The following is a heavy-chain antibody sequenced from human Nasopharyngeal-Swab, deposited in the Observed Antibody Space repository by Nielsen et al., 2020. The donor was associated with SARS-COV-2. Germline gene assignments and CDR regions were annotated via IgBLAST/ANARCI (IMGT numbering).Heavy chain of an antibody. D-gene: IGHD1-26*01. J-gene: IGHJ4*02. V-gene: IGHV3-33*01. CDR3: ARFYVRSGRYSGSDPEDY. Sequence: GGSLRLSCAASGFTFSSYGMHWVRQAPGKGLEWVAVIWYDGSNKYYADSVKGRFTISRDNSKNTLYLQMNSLRAEDTAVYYCARFYVRSGRYSGSDPEDYWGQGTLVTVSS. CDR2: IWYDGSNK. CDR1: GFTFSSYG.